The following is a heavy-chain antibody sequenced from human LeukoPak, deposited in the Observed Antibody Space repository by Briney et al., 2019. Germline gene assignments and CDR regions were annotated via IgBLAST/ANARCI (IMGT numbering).Heavy chain of an antibody. Sequence: GGSLRLSCAASGFTFYGIHWVRQAPGKGLEWVAVISYDGGNTYYADSVKGRFTISRDNSKNTMYLQMNSLRAEDTAVYYCKRATVTPRSYWGQGTLVTVSS. J-gene: IGHJ4*02. CDR2: ISYDGGNT. CDR1: GFTFYG. CDR3: KRATVTPRSY. V-gene: IGHV3-30*03. D-gene: IGHD4-17*01.